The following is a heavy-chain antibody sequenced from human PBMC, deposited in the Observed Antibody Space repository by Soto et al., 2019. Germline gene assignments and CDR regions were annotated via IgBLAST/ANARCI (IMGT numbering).Heavy chain of an antibody. J-gene: IGHJ4*02. CDR3: AKDASYASGGGFDS. D-gene: IGHD2-2*01. V-gene: IGHV3-9*01. Sequence: EVHLLESGGGLVQPGSSLRLSCAASGFSFDDYAMHWVRQAPGKGLQWVSGISWNSGDIGYADSVRGRFTISRDSGTNSLYLQMDSLKLEDTALYYCAKDASYASGGGFDSWGQGTLVTVST. CDR1: GFSFDDYA. CDR2: ISWNSGDI.